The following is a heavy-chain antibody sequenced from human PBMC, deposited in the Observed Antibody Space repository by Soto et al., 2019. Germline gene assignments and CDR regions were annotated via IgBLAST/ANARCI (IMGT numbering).Heavy chain of an antibody. V-gene: IGHV4-34*01. Sequence: PSETLSLTCAVYGGSFSGYYWSWIRQPPGKGLEWIGEINHSGSTNYNPSLKSRVTISVDTSKNQFSLKLSSVTAADTAVYYCARGLLGRAMAGWKGAFDIWGQGTMVTVSS. D-gene: IGHD6-19*01. CDR3: ARGLLGRAMAGWKGAFDI. CDR2: INHSGST. J-gene: IGHJ3*02. CDR1: GGSFSGYY.